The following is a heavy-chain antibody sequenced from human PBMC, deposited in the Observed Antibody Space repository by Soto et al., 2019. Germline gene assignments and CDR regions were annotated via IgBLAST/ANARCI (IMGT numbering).Heavy chain of an antibody. CDR2: ISWNSGDI. D-gene: IGHD1-7*01. J-gene: IGHJ4*02. CDR3: GKGKGLDRGGPFEL. Sequence: EVQLVESGGGSVQPGRSLRLSCAASGFSFDDYGMHWVRQGPGKGLEWVSGISWNSGDIYYADSVKGRFTISRDNAKRFLELQKKRSGTGGQGLKFCGKGKGLDRGGPFELRGQGILVTVSS. CDR1: GFSFDDYG. V-gene: IGHV3-9*01.